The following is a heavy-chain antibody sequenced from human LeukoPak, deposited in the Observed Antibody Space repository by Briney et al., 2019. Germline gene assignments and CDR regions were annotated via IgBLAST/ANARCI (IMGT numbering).Heavy chain of an antibody. J-gene: IGHJ4*02. Sequence: GGSLRLSCAASGFTFSSYTVTWVRQAPGKGLEWVSSISSSSSYIYYADSLKGRFTISRDNAKNSLYLRMNSLRAEDTAVYYCARGSGYSGYAEWGQGTLVTVSS. V-gene: IGHV3-21*01. CDR3: ARGSGYSGYAE. D-gene: IGHD5-12*01. CDR1: GFTFSSYT. CDR2: ISSSSSYI.